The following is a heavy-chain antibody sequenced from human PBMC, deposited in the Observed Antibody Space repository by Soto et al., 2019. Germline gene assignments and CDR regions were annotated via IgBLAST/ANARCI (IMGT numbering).Heavy chain of an antibody. J-gene: IGHJ4*02. CDR1: GFTFVNYG. D-gene: IGHD1-26*01. CDR3: AKARVRIVGANSFDY. V-gene: IGHV3-30*18. CDR2: ISDDGDKR. Sequence: WGSLRLSCVGSGFTFVNYGMHFVRHPPCKGLEWVALISDDGDKRYYADSVRGRLIISRDNSKDTLYLQMNSLGPDDTAVYFCAKARVRIVGANSFDYWGQGTPVTVSS.